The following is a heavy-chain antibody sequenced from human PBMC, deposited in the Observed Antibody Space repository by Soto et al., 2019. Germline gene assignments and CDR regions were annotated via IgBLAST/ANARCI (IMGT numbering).Heavy chain of an antibody. CDR3: ANGSSGWYVFDY. V-gene: IGHV4-34*01. Sequence: QVQLQQWGAGLLKPSETLSLTCAVYGGSFSGYYWSWIRQPPGKGLEWIGEINHSGSTNYNPSLKSRVTISVDTSKNQFSLKLSSVTAADTAVYYCANGSSGWYVFDYWGQGTMVTVSS. J-gene: IGHJ4*02. CDR2: INHSGST. D-gene: IGHD6-19*01. CDR1: GGSFSGYY.